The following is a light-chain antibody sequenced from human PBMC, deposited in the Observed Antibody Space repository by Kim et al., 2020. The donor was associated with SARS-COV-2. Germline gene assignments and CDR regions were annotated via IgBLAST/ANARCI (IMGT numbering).Light chain of an antibody. Sequence: SYELTQPPSVSVSPGQTASITCSGDKLGDKYACWYQQKPGQSPVLVIYQDSKRRSGIPERFSGSNSGNTATLTISGTQAMDEADYYCQAWDSSTYVFGTG. J-gene: IGLJ1*01. V-gene: IGLV3-1*01. CDR1: KLGDKY. CDR3: QAWDSSTYV. CDR2: QDS.